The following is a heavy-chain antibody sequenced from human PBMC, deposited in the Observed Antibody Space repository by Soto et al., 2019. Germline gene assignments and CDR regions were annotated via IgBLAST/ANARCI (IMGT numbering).Heavy chain of an antibody. J-gene: IGHJ4*02. V-gene: IGHV1-69*13. CDR2: IIPIFGTA. Sequence: GASVKVSCKASGGTFSSYAISWVRQAPGQGLEWMGGIIPIFGTANYAQKFQGRVTITADESTSTAYMELSSLRSEDTAVYYCARDGTYYDSSGYKLNRPRPLDYWGQGTLVTVSS. D-gene: IGHD3-22*01. CDR1: GGTFSSYA. CDR3: ARDGTYYDSSGYKLNRPRPLDY.